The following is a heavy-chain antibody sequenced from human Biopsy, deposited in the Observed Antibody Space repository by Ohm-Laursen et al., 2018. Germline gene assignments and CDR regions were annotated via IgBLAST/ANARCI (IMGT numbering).Heavy chain of an antibody. V-gene: IGHV4-59*08. J-gene: IGHJ4*02. D-gene: IGHD3-3*01. CDR1: GGPIDSYY. Sequence: SETLSLTCTVSGGPIDSYYWSWIRQPPGKALEWIGSISNSGTTKSSPSLKSRVNISLHTSKNQLSLKLTSVTAADTAVYYCARLSTLFGVADFTDDWGQGTLVTVSS. CDR3: ARLSTLFGVADFTDD. CDR2: ISNSGTT.